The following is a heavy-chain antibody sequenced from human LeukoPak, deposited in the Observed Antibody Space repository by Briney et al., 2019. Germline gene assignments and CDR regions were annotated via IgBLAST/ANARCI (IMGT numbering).Heavy chain of an antibody. Sequence: GGSLRLSCAASGFTFSRYGMHWVRQAPGKGLEWVAFIRYDGSNKYYADSVKGRFTISRDNSKNTLYLQMNSLRAEDTAVYYRAKNISGWLAYWGQGTLVTVSS. D-gene: IGHD6-19*01. V-gene: IGHV3-30*02. CDR3: AKNISGWLAY. CDR2: IRYDGSNK. J-gene: IGHJ4*02. CDR1: GFTFSRYG.